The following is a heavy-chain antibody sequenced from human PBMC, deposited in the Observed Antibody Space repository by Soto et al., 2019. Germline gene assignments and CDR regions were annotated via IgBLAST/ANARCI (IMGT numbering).Heavy chain of an antibody. Sequence: GGSLRLSCAASGFTFSSYAMSWVRQAPGKGLEWVSAISGSGGSTYYADSVKGRSTISRDNSKNTLYLQMNSLRAEDTAVYYCAKDREQQLVPFDYWGQGTLVTVSS. V-gene: IGHV3-23*01. J-gene: IGHJ4*02. D-gene: IGHD6-13*01. CDR1: GFTFSSYA. CDR2: ISGSGGST. CDR3: AKDREQQLVPFDY.